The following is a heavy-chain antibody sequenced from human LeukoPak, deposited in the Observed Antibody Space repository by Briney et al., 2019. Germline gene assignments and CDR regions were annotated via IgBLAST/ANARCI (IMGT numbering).Heavy chain of an antibody. V-gene: IGHV3-23*01. Sequence: GGSLRLSCAASGFIFSSYAMSWVRQAPGEGLEWVSTISGSGGSTYYADSVKGRFTISRDNSKNTVYLQMNSLRAKDTAVYYCARDRNRSPFGVVISWGQGTLVTVSS. CDR1: GFIFSSYA. CDR3: ARDRNRSPFGVVIS. J-gene: IGHJ4*02. CDR2: ISGSGGST. D-gene: IGHD3-3*01.